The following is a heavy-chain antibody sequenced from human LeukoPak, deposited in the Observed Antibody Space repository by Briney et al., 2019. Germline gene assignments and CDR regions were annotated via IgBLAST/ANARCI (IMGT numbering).Heavy chain of an antibody. CDR3: ARDPLYDSSGYYPY. CDR1: GYSISNGYY. CDR2: IYHSGST. Sequence: SETLSLTFTVSGYSISNGYYWGWIRQPPGKGLEWIGSIYHSGSTYYNPSLKSRVTISVDTSKNQFSLKLSSVTAADTAVYYCARDPLYDSSGYYPYWGQGTLVTVSS. V-gene: IGHV4-38-2*02. J-gene: IGHJ4*02. D-gene: IGHD3-22*01.